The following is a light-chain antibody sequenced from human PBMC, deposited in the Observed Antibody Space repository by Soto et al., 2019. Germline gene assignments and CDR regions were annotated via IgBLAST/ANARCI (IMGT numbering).Light chain of an antibody. J-gene: IGKJ5*01. V-gene: IGKV3-15*01. CDR2: GAS. Sequence: IVMTQSPATLSVSPGERATLSCRASQSVSSNLAWYQQKPGQAPRLLIYGASTRATGIPARFSGSGSGTEFTLTISSLQSEDFAVYYCQQYNKWPPTIGQGKRLEIX. CDR1: QSVSSN. CDR3: QQYNKWPPT.